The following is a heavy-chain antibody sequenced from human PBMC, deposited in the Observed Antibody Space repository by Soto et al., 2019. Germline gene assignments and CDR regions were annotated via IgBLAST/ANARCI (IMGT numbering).Heavy chain of an antibody. D-gene: IGHD3-16*01. J-gene: IGHJ6*03. CDR2: IYYSGST. CDR3: GSGDYYYYMDG. V-gene: IGHV4-59*01. CDR1: GGSISSYY. Sequence: SETLSLTCTVSGGSISSYYWSWIRQPPGKGLEWIGYIYYSGSTNYNPSLKSRVTISVDTSKNQFSLKLSSVTAADTAVYYFGSGDYYYYMDGWGQGTTVPVSS.